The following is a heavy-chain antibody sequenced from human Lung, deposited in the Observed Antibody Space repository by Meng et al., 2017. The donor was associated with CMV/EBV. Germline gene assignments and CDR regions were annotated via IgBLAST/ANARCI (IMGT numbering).Heavy chain of an antibody. CDR3: ARDPYATGWAG. CDR1: GGSSSISTW. D-gene: IGHD6-19*01. CDR2: IYHSRGT. V-gene: IGHV4-4*02. J-gene: IGHJ4*02. Sequence: QIKREESGPGLVTASGTLSPTSAVSGGSSSISTWWSWVRQPPGKGLEWIGEIYHSRGTNYNPSLSGRVTISLDKSKNQFSLTLRSVTAADTAVYYCARDPYATGWAGWGQGTLVTVSS.